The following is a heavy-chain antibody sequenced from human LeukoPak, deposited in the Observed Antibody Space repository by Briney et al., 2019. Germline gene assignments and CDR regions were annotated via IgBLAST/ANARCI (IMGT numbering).Heavy chain of an antibody. CDR3: AKDSDSYCSSTSCSLFDY. J-gene: IGHJ4*02. D-gene: IGHD2-2*01. CDR1: GFTFSDYY. Sequence: GGSLRLSCAASGFTFSDYYMSWIRQAPGKGLEWVSYISSSGSTIYYADSVKGRFTISRDNAKNSLYLQMNSLRAEDTAVYYCAKDSDSYCSSTSCSLFDYWGQGTLVTVSS. CDR2: ISSSGSTI. V-gene: IGHV3-11*04.